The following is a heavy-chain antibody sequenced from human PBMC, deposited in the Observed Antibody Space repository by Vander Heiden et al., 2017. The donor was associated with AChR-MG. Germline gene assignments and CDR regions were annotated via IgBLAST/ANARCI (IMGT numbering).Heavy chain of an antibody. J-gene: IGHJ4*02. CDR1: GGSVSSGSYY. Sequence: QVQLQESGPGLVKPSETLSLTCTVSGGSVSSGSYYWSWIRQPPGKGLEWIGYIYYSGSTNYNPSLKSRVTISVDTSKNQFSLKLSSVTAADTAVYYCASASVGAVFIDYWGQGTLVTVSS. D-gene: IGHD1-26*01. V-gene: IGHV4-61*01. CDR3: ASASVGAVFIDY. CDR2: IYYSGST.